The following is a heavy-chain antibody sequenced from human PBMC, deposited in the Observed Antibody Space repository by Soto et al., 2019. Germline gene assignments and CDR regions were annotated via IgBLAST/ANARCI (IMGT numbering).Heavy chain of an antibody. CDR1: GDSVSSRFW. CDR3: ARYNAASGTYYFDY. D-gene: IGHD6-13*01. J-gene: IGHJ4*02. Sequence: QVELQESGPGLVKPSGTLSLTCAVSGDSVSSRFWWSWVRQSPGKGLEWIGEIYHSGSANYNPSLTSRVTMSVDNSKNQFSLKLNSVTAADTAVYYCARYNAASGTYYFDYWGQGTLVTVSS. V-gene: IGHV4-4*02. CDR2: IYHSGSA.